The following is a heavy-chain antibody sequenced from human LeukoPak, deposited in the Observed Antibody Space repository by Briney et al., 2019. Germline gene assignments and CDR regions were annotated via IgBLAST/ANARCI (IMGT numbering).Heavy chain of an antibody. Sequence: GGSLRLSCAASGFTFSSYSMNWVRQAPGKGLEWVSSISSGSTYIYYADSMKGRFTISRDNAKKSLYLQMNSLRAEDTAVYYCARDRSSWSHDAFDIWGQGTMVTVSS. CDR2: ISSGSTYI. CDR1: GFTFSSYS. D-gene: IGHD6-13*01. J-gene: IGHJ3*02. CDR3: ARDRSSWSHDAFDI. V-gene: IGHV3-21*01.